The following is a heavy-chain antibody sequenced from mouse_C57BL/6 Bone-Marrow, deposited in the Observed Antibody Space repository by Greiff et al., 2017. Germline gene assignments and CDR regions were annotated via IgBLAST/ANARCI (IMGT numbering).Heavy chain of an antibody. CDR3: AREGDYGKDY. J-gene: IGHJ2*01. CDR2: INPYNGGT. V-gene: IGHV1-19*01. D-gene: IGHD2-1*01. CDR1: GYTFTDYY. Sequence: EVQLQESGPVLVKPGASVKMSCRASGYTFTDYYMNWVKQSHGKSLEWIGVINPYNGGTSYNQKFKGKATLTVDKSSSTAYMELNSLTSEDSAVYYCAREGDYGKDYWGQGTTLTVSS.